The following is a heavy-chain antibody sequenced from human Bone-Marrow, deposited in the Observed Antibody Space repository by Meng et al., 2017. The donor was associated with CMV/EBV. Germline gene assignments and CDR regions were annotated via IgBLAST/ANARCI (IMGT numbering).Heavy chain of an antibody. Sequence: GESLKISCAASGFTFSSYAMHWVRQAPGKGLGWVAVISYDGSNKYYADSVKGRFTISRDNSKNTLYLQMNSLRAEDTAVYYCAKMVTGTTGGGDYWGQGTLVTVSS. CDR1: GFTFSSYA. CDR3: AKMVTGTTGGGDY. CDR2: ISYDGSNK. D-gene: IGHD1-20*01. V-gene: IGHV3-30-3*01. J-gene: IGHJ4*02.